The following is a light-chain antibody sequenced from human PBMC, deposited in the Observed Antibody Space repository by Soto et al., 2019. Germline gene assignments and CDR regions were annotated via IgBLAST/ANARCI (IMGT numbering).Light chain of an antibody. CDR1: TSNVGSNL. V-gene: IGLV1-47*02. Sequence: QSVLAQPPSASGTPGQRVTISCSGSTSNVGSNLASWYQQLPGSAPKLLIYNDYERPSGVPARFSGSKSGTSASLGISGLRSEDEADYFCAVWDDSLSGVVFCGGTKLTVL. CDR3: AVWDDSLSGVV. CDR2: NDY. J-gene: IGLJ2*01.